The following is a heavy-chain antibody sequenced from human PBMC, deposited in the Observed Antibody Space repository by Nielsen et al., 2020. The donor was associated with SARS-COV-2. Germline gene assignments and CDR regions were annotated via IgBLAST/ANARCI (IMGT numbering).Heavy chain of an antibody. CDR1: GYSFTNYD. Sequence: ASVKVSCKASGYSFTNYDINWVRQATGQGLEWMGWMNPNSGNTGYAQKFQGRVSMTRNTSISAAYMELSSLRSDDTAVYFCARGYDMDVWGQGTTVTVSS. J-gene: IGHJ6*02. V-gene: IGHV1-8*01. CDR3: ARGYDMDV. CDR2: MNPNSGNT.